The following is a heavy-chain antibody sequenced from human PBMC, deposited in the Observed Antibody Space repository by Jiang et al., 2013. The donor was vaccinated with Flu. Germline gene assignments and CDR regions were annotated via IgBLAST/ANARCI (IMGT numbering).Heavy chain of an antibody. J-gene: IGHJ4*02. V-gene: IGHV1-18*01. Sequence: GQGLEWMGWISAYNGNTNYAQKLQGRVTMTTDTSTSTAYMELRSLRSDDTAVYYCARQVGATVYYFDYWGQGTLVTVSS. D-gene: IGHD1-26*01. CDR2: ISAYNGNT. CDR3: ARQVGATVYYFDY.